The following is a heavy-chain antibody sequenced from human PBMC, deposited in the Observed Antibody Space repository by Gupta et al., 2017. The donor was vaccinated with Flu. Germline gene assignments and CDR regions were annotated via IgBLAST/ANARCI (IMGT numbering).Heavy chain of an antibody. D-gene: IGHD6-19*01. Sequence: QVQLQESGPGLVMPSQTLSLTCTVFGGSISSGSYFWSWIRQPAGKGLEWIGRIYFSGSTKYNPSLKSRVTISLDTSKMQFSLKLRSVTAADTGVYYCARALSLAGSPFDSWGQGTLVTVSS. V-gene: IGHV4-61*02. CDR1: GGSISSGSYF. J-gene: IGHJ4*02. CDR2: IYFSGST. CDR3: ARALSLAGSPFDS.